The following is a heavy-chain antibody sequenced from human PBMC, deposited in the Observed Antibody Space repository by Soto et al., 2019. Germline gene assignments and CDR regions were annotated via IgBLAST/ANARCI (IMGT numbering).Heavy chain of an antibody. CDR2: IPGSGGYT. Sequence: GGSLRLSCTASGFTFSKYAMSWVRQAPGEGLEWVSTIPGSGGYTYSADSVKGRYTISRDSSKNMLYLQMNSLRVDDTAVYYCAKDTMSGTTGWFDPWGQGTLVTVSS. CDR1: GFTFSKYA. J-gene: IGHJ5*02. CDR3: AKDTMSGTTGWFDP. V-gene: IGHV3-23*01. D-gene: IGHD1-1*01.